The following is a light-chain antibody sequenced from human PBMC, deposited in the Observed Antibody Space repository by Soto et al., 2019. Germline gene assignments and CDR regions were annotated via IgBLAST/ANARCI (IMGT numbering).Light chain of an antibody. CDR1: QSISTW. CDR3: KQYKNYLT. J-gene: IGKJ3*01. Sequence: DIQMTQSPSTLSASVGYRVTITCRASQSISTWLAWYQQKPGKAPKVLIYDASSLESGVPSRFSGSGSGTEFTLTISSLQPDDFATYYCKQYKNYLTFGPGTKVDIK. CDR2: DAS. V-gene: IGKV1-5*01.